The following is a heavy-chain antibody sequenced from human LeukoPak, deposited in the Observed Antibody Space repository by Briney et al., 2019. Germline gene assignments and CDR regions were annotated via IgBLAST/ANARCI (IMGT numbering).Heavy chain of an antibody. CDR2: ISSSGSTI. Sequence: GGSLRLSCAASGFTFSDYYMSWIHQAPGKGLEWVSYISSSGSTIYYADSVKGRFTISRDNAKNSLYLQMNSLRAEDTAVYYCARATGLKDYYYYYMDVWGKGTTVTVSS. V-gene: IGHV3-11*01. J-gene: IGHJ6*03. CDR1: GFTFSDYY. CDR3: ARATGLKDYYYYYMDV. D-gene: IGHD5/OR15-5a*01.